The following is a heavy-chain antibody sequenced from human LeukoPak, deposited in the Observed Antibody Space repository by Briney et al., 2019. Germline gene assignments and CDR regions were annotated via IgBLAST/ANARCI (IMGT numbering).Heavy chain of an antibody. CDR3: ARLARYFDWLLYFDY. V-gene: IGHV4-39*01. Sequence: SETLSLTCTVSGGSISSSSYYWGWIRQPPGKGLEWVGSIYYSASTYYNPSLKSRVTISVDTSKNQFSLKLSSVTAADTAVYYCARLARYFDWLLYFDYWGQGTLVTVSS. J-gene: IGHJ4*02. CDR2: IYYSAST. D-gene: IGHD3-9*01. CDR1: GGSISSSSYY.